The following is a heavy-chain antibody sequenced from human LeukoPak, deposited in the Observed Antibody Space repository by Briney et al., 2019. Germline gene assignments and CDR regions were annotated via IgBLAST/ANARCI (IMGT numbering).Heavy chain of an antibody. CDR2: INHSGST. D-gene: IGHD2-21*01. Sequence: SETQSLTCAVYGGSFSGYYWSWIRQPPGKGLEWIGEINHSGSTNYNPSLKSRVTISVDTSKNQFSLKLSSVTAADTAVYYCARGPDSYLLPPDYWGQGTLVTVSS. J-gene: IGHJ4*02. V-gene: IGHV4-34*01. CDR3: ARGPDSYLLPPDY. CDR1: GGSFSGYY.